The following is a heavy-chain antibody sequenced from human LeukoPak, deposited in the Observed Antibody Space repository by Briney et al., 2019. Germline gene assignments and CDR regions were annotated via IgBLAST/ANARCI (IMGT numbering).Heavy chain of an antibody. J-gene: IGHJ4*02. V-gene: IGHV3-30*18. CDR3: AKDGPSRQPVVPAAVDY. CDR1: GFTFSNFA. CDR2: MSYDGSKK. Sequence: GRSLRLSCAASGFTFSNFAMQWVRPAPGKGLEWVAIMSYDGSKKYYADSVKGRFIISRDNSKNTLYLQMNSLRAEDTAVYYCAKDGPSRQPVVPAAVDYWGQGTLVTVSS. D-gene: IGHD2-2*01.